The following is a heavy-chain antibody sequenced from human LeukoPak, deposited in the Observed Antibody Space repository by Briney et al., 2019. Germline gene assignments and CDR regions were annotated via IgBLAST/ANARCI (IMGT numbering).Heavy chain of an antibody. CDR1: GGSISGYY. D-gene: IGHD6-13*01. CDR3: ARGKGYQTF. Sequence: SETLSLTCTVSGGSISGYYWTWIRQPPGKGLEWIGYIYYSGSTNYNPSLKSRVTISVDTSKNQFSLKLSSVTAAVTAVYYCARGKGYQTFWGQGTLVTVSS. CDR2: IYYSGST. J-gene: IGHJ4*02. V-gene: IGHV4-59*01.